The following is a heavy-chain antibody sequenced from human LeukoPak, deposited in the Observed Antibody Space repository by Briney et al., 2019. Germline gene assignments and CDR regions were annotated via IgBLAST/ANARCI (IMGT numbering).Heavy chain of an antibody. CDR1: GFTFSDYY. D-gene: IGHD2-2*01. Sequence: NPGGSLRLSCAVSGFTFSDYYMSWIRQAPGKGLEWVSYISSSGSTIYYADSVKGRFTISRDNAKNSLYLQMNSLRAEDTAVSYCARGLFLLSGYMDVWGKGTTVTVYS. CDR2: ISSSGSTI. J-gene: IGHJ6*03. CDR3: ARGLFLLSGYMDV. V-gene: IGHV3-11*04.